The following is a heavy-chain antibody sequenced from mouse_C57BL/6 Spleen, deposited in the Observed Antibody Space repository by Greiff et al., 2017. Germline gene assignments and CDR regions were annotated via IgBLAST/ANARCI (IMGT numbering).Heavy chain of an antibody. D-gene: IGHD2-5*01. V-gene: IGHV1-82*01. J-gene: IGHJ4*01. CDR1: GYAFSSSW. Sequence: QVQLQQSGPELVKPGASVKISCKASGYAFSSSWMNWVKQRPGKGLEWIGRIYPGDGGTNYNGKFKGKAKLTADKSSSTAYMQLSSLTSEDYAVYFCARGGSNGDYYAMDYWGQGTSVTVSS. CDR3: ARGGSNGDYYAMDY. CDR2: IYPGDGGT.